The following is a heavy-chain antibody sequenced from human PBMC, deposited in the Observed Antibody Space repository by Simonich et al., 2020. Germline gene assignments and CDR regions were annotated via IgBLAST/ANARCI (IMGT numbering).Heavy chain of an antibody. CDR3: ARWIAVAGTGAYGMDV. V-gene: IGHV3-21*01. CDR1: GFTFSSYS. D-gene: IGHD6-19*01. CDR2: ISSISSYI. Sequence: VQLVESGGGLVKPGGSLRLSCAASGFTFSSYSMNWVRQAPGKGLEWVSSISSISSYIYYADSVKGRFTSSRDNAKSSLYLQMNSLRAGDTAVYYCARWIAVAGTGAYGMDVWGQGTTVTVSS. J-gene: IGHJ6*02.